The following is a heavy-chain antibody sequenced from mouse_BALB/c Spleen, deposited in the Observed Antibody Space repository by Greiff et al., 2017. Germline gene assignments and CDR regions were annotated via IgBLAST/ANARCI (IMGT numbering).Heavy chain of an antibody. V-gene: IGHV1-69*02. D-gene: IGHD3-2*01. CDR3: ARGGLDSSGYYAMDY. CDR2: IDPSDSYT. J-gene: IGHJ4*01. CDR1: GYTFTSYW. Sequence: VKQSCKASGYTFTSYWMHWVKQRPGQGLEWIGEIDPSDSYTNYNQKFKGKATLTVDKSSSTAYMQLSSLTSEDSAVYYCARGGLDSSGYYAMDYWGQGTSVTVSS.